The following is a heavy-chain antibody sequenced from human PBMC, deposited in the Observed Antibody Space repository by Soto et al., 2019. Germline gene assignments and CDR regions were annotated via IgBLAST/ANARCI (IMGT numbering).Heavy chain of an antibody. CDR2: IYYSGST. V-gene: IGHV4-30-4*01. Sequence: PSETLSLTCTVSGGSISSGDYYWSWIRQPPGKGLEWIGYIYYSGSTYYNPSLKSRVTISVDTSKNQFSLKVSSVTPEDTAVYYCARGGGTSSSWYDSWGQGTLVTVSS. J-gene: IGHJ5*01. CDR3: ARGGGTSSSWYDS. CDR1: GGSISSGDYY. D-gene: IGHD6-13*01.